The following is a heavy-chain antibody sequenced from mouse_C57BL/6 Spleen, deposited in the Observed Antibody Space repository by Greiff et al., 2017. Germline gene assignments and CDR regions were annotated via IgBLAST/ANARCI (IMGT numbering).Heavy chain of an antibody. CDR3: ARHKNGSSYWYFDV. CDR1: GFTFSSYG. D-gene: IGHD1-1*01. Sequence: EVQGVESGGDLVKPGGSLKLSCAASGFTFSSYGMSWVRQTPDKRLEWVATIRSGGSYTYYPESVKGRFTISRDNAKNTLYLQRSSLKSEDTAMYYCARHKNGSSYWYFDVWGTVTTVTVSS. V-gene: IGHV5-6*01. J-gene: IGHJ1*03. CDR2: IRSGGSYT.